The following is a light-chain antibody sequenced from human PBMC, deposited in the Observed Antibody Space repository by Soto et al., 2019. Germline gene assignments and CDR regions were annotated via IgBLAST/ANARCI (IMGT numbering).Light chain of an antibody. CDR1: QSVSSNY. V-gene: IGKV3-20*01. Sequence: EIVLTQSPGTLSLSPGERATLSCRASQSVSSNYLAWYQQKPGQAPRLLIYGASSWATGIPDRFSGSGSGTDFTLTISRLEPEDFAVYYCQQYSYSPLTFGGGTKVEVK. CDR3: QQYSYSPLT. CDR2: GAS. J-gene: IGKJ4*01.